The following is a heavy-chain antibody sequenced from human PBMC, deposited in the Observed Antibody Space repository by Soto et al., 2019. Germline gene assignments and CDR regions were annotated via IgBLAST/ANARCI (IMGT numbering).Heavy chain of an antibody. CDR3: ARGEWNRYYYYGMDV. J-gene: IGHJ6*02. D-gene: IGHD1-1*01. CDR2: ITPIFGTA. V-gene: IGHV1-69*13. CDR1: GGTFSSYA. Sequence: VASVKVSCKASGGTFSSYAISWVRQAPGQGLEWMGGITPIFGTANYAQKFQGRVTITADESTSTAYMELSSLRSEDTAVYYCARGEWNRYYYYGMDVWGQGTTVTVSS.